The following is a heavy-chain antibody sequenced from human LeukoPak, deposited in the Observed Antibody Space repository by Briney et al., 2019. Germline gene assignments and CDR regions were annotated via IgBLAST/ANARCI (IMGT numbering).Heavy chain of an antibody. Sequence: QPGGSLRLSCAASGFTVSSKYMSWVRQAPGKGLEWVSVIYGGGSTYYADSVKGRFTISRDNSKNTLYLQMNSLKAEDTAVYYCAIGSYDSSGYSSYYLDYWGQGTLITVSS. V-gene: IGHV3-53*01. D-gene: IGHD3-22*01. J-gene: IGHJ4*02. CDR1: GFTVSSKY. CDR3: AIGSYDSSGYSSYYLDY. CDR2: IYGGGST.